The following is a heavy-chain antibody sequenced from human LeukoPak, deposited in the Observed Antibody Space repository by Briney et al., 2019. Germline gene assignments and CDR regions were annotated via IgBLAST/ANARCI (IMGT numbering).Heavy chain of an antibody. CDR1: GRSIGSRDCS. J-gene: IGHJ4*02. V-gene: IGHV4-30-2*01. D-gene: IGHD3-16*01. CDR2: IYHSGST. Sequence: SQTLSLTCAVYGRSIGSRDCSWSWLRQPPVNGLEWTCHIYHSGSTDYNPSLKSRVTISVDRSKNQFSLTLSSVTAPDTAGYYCARGIVRGADCYFDYWGQGSLVSVSS. CDR3: ARGIVRGADCYFDY.